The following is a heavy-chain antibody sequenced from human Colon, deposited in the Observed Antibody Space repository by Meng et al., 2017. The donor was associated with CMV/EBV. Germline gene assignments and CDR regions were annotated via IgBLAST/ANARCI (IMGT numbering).Heavy chain of an antibody. CDR1: LFSFSDYY. J-gene: IGHJ3*02. Sequence: GESLKISCAASLFSFSDYYMTWIRQAPGKGLEWISYIDNSGASTYYADSVRGRFTISRDNARNSLYLQMNSLRAEDTGVYYCASLYGARTALDIWGQGTMVTVSS. CDR3: ASLYGARTALDI. CDR2: IDNSGAST. D-gene: IGHD4-17*01. V-gene: IGHV3-11*04.